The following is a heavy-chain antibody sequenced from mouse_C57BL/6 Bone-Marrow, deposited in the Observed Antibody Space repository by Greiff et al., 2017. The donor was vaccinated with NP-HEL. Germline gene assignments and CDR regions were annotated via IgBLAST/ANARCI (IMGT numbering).Heavy chain of an antibody. J-gene: IGHJ2*01. CDR1: GFTFSNYW. CDR2: IRLKSDNYAT. Sequence: DVQLQESGGGLVQPGGSMKLSCVASGFTFSNYWMNWVRQSPEKGLEWVAQIRLKSDNYATHYAESVKGRFTISRDDSKSSVYLQMNNLRAEDTGIYYCTGKRRYFDYWGQGTTLTVSS. CDR3: TGKRRYFDY. V-gene: IGHV6-3*01.